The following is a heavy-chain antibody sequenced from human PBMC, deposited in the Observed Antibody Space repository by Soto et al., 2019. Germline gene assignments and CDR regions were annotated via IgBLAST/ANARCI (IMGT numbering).Heavy chain of an antibody. CDR3: ARAQIPHWFDP. V-gene: IGHV4-30-2*01. CDR2: IYHSGRA. CDR1: GGSISSGGDS. J-gene: IGHJ5*02. Sequence: QLQLQESGSGLVRPSETLSLTCTVSGGSISSGGDSCSWIRQAPGKGLEWIGYIYHSGRAIYNPSLKSRVTMSADRYKNQFSLRLNSVTAADTAVYYCARAQIPHWFDPWGQGILVTVSP. D-gene: IGHD2-21*01.